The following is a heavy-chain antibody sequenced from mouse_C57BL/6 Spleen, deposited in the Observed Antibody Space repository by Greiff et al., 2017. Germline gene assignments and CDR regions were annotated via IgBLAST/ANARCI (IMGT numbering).Heavy chain of an antibody. J-gene: IGHJ1*03. CDR1: GYTFTDYN. V-gene: IGHV1-22*01. Sequence: DVKLQESGPELVKPGASVKMSCKASGYTFTDYNMHWVKQSHGKSLEWIGYINPNNGGTSYNQKFKGKATLTVNKSSSTAYMELRSLTSEDSAVYYCARITTSYFDVWGTGTTVTVSS. CDR2: INPNNGGT. CDR3: ARITTSYFDV. D-gene: IGHD1-1*01.